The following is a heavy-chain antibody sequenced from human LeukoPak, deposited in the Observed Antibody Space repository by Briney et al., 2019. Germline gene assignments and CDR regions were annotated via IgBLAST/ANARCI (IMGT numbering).Heavy chain of an antibody. CDR1: GFTFDDYA. V-gene: IGHV3-9*01. CDR2: ISWNSDTI. Sequence: GGSLRLSCAVSGFTFDDYAMRWVRQVPGGGLEWVSGISWNSDTIDLADSVKGRFTISRDNAKNSLYLQMNRLRAEDTALYYCATNGGGDSGYGNFDYWGQGTLVTVSS. D-gene: IGHD5-12*01. CDR3: ATNGGGDSGYGNFDY. J-gene: IGHJ4*02.